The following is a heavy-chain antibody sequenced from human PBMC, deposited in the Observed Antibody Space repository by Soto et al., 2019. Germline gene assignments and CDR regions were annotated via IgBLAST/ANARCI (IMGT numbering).Heavy chain of an antibody. CDR3: TSRPSGMTYHAVFDF. V-gene: IGHV3-7*03. D-gene: IGHD2-21*02. CDR1: GLTFSGHW. CDR2: IKPDGSET. J-gene: IGHJ4*02. Sequence: GGSLRLSCAASGLTFSGHWMTWVRQTPGEGLQWVAAIKPDGSETFYVDSVKGRFTISRDNARNSLFLQMDSLRAEDTAVYYCTSRPSGMTYHAVFDFWGQGTLVTVS.